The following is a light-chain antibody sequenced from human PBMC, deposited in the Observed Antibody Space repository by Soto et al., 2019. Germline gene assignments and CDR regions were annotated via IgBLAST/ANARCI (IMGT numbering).Light chain of an antibody. CDR3: QKRSNWPVT. J-gene: IGKJ1*01. V-gene: IGKV3-11*01. CDR2: DAT. CDR1: QSVSSY. Sequence: EIVLTQSPGTLSLSPGERDTLSCRASQSVSSYLAWYQQKPGQAPRLLIYDATTRATGISARFSGSGSGTDFTPTISSLEPEDFAMYYCQKRSNWPVTFGQGTKVEVK.